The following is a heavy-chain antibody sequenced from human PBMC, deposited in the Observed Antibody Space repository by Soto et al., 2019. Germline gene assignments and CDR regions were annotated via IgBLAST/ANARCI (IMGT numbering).Heavy chain of an antibody. D-gene: IGHD2-15*01. Sequence: GGSLRLSCTTPGFTFRKYLMHWVLQAPGKGPVWVSRINEDESNTNYADSVKGRFTISRDNAKNTLYLQMNSLRAEDTAVYDCARGLLLDYWAQRTRVPVSS. J-gene: IGHJ4*02. CDR3: ARGLLLDY. CDR1: GFTFRKYL. CDR2: INEDESNT. V-gene: IGHV3-74*01.